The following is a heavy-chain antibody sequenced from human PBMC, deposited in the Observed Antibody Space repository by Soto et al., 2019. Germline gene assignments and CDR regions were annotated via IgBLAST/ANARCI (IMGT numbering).Heavy chain of an antibody. V-gene: IGHV3-7*03. Sequence: GSLRLSYVASGCNFISSFMGWIRQAPGKGLEWVANINQDGGVTYYVDSVEGRFTISRDNTKDSLYLQMNSLRGEDTAIYYCARYYRGSGRYFFDYWGQGTLVTVSS. D-gene: IGHD6-19*01. CDR3: ARYYRGSGRYFFDY. CDR2: INQDGGVT. CDR1: GCNFISSF. J-gene: IGHJ4*02.